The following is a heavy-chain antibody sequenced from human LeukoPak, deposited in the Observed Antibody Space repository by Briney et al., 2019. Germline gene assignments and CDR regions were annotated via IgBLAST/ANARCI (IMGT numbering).Heavy chain of an antibody. Sequence: ASVKVSCKASGYTFTSYGISWVRQAPGQGLEWMGWINPNSGGTNYAQKFQGRVTMTRDTSISTAYMELSRLRSDDTAVYYCARGRVAARPAFDYWGQGTLVTVSS. V-gene: IGHV1-2*02. CDR2: INPNSGGT. CDR1: GYTFTSYG. J-gene: IGHJ4*02. D-gene: IGHD6-6*01. CDR3: ARGRVAARPAFDY.